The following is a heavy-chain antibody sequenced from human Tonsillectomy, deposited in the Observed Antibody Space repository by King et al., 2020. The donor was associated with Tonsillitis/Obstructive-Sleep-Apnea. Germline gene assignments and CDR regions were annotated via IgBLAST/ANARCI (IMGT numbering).Heavy chain of an antibody. J-gene: IGHJ4*02. CDR2: INPSGGST. CDR3: ARDRSYDILTGTYYFDY. CDR1: GYTFTSYY. D-gene: IGHD3-9*01. V-gene: IGHV1-46*01. Sequence: RLVQSGAEVKKPGASVKVSCKASGYTFTSYYMHWVRQAPGQGLEWMGIINPSGGSTSYAQKFQGRVTMTRDTSTSTVYMELSSLRSEDTAVYYCARDRSYDILTGTYYFDYWGQGTLVTVSS.